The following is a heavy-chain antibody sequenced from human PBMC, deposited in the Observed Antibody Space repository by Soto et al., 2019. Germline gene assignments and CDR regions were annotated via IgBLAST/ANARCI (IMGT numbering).Heavy chain of an antibody. D-gene: IGHD6-19*01. CDR3: ARDRSSGWSNSLFDY. CDR2: INAGNGNT. CDR1: GYTFTSYA. Sequence: GASVKVSCKASGYTFTSYAMHWVRQAPGQRLEWMGWINAGNGNTKYSQKFQGRVTITRDTSASTAYMELSSLRSEDTAVYYCARDRSSGWSNSLFDYWGQGTLVTVSS. J-gene: IGHJ4*02. V-gene: IGHV1-3*01.